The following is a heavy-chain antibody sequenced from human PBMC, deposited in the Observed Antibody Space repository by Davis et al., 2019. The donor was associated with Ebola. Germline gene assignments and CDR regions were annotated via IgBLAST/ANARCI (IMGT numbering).Heavy chain of an antibody. CDR1: GFTVSSNY. CDR3: SKAYGWIVAAKGTFAY. Sequence: GESLKISCAASGFTVSSNYMSWVRQAPGTGLEWVSAISGSGGSTYYADSVKGRFTISRHNSKHTLYLQMNSLRAEDTAVYYLSKAYGWIVAAKGTFAYWGQGTLVTVSS. D-gene: IGHD6-25*01. V-gene: IGHV3-23*01. CDR2: ISGSGGST. J-gene: IGHJ4*02.